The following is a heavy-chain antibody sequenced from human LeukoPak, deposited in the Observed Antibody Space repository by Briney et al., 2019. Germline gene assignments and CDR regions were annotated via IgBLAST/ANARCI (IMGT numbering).Heavy chain of an antibody. J-gene: IGHJ5*02. CDR3: ARYRQLQSNNWFDP. CDR2: INHSGST. D-gene: IGHD4-11*01. V-gene: IGHV4-34*01. CDR1: GGSFSGYY. Sequence: SETLSLTCAVYGGSFSGYYWSWIRQPPGKGLEWIGEINHSGSTNYNPSLKSRVTISVDTSKNQFSLKLSSVTAADTAVYYCARYRQLQSNNWFDPWGQGTLVTVS.